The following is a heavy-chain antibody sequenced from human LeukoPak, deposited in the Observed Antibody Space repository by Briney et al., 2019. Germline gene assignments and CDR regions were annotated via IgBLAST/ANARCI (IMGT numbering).Heavy chain of an antibody. CDR1: GGSISSSNW. Sequence: SETLSLTCAVSGGSISSSNWWSWVRQPPGKGLEWIGEIHHSGSTNYNPSLKSRVTISVDKSKNQFSLKLSSVTAADTAVYYCARSIYSGSTIYFDYWGQGTLVTVSS. CDR2: IHHSGST. J-gene: IGHJ4*02. D-gene: IGHD3-10*01. CDR3: ARSIYSGSTIYFDY. V-gene: IGHV4-4*02.